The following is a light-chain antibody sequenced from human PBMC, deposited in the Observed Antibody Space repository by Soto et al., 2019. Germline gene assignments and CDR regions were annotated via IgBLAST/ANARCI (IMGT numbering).Light chain of an antibody. CDR1: QSVSSSY. V-gene: IGKV3-20*01. CDR3: QQYGISPRT. Sequence: EIVLTQSPGTLSLSPGERATLSCRASQSVSSSYLAWYQQKPGQAPRLLIYGASSRATGIPDGVSGSGSGTDFTVIISRLEHEDFGLYYCQQYGISPRTFGQGTKVEIK. J-gene: IGKJ1*01. CDR2: GAS.